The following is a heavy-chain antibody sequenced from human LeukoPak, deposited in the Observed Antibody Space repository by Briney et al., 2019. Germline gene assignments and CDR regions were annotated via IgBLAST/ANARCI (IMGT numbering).Heavy chain of an antibody. D-gene: IGHD1-1*01. CDR3: ARDRDYWNDAFDI. J-gene: IGHJ3*02. V-gene: IGHV4-61*02. CDR1: GGSISSGSYY. CDR2: IYTSGST. Sequence: NPSETLSLTCTVSGGSISSGSYYWSWIRQPAEKGLEWIGRIYTSGSTNYNPSLRSRVTISVDTSKNQFSLNLSSMTAADTAVYYCARDRDYWNDAFDIWGQGTMVTVSS.